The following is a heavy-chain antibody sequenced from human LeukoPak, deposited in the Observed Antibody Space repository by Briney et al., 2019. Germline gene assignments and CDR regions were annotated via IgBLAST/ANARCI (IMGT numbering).Heavy chain of an antibody. Sequence: PGGSLRLSCAASGFPFSNAWMSWVRQAPGKGLEWVGRIKSKTDGGTTDYAAPVKGRFTISRDDSKNTLYLQMNSLKTEDTAVYYCTTECGGGDCYAGDAFDIWGQGTMVTVSS. CDR3: TTECGGGDCYAGDAFDI. CDR2: IKSKTDGGTT. D-gene: IGHD2-21*02. J-gene: IGHJ3*02. V-gene: IGHV3-15*01. CDR1: GFPFSNAW.